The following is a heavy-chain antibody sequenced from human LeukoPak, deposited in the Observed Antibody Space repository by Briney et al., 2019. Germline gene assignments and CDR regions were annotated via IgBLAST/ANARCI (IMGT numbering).Heavy chain of an antibody. CDR3: ASSGYSSESSGYYFSIDY. V-gene: IGHV1-18*01. D-gene: IGHD3-22*01. J-gene: IGHJ4*02. Sequence: SVKVSYNASGYTFTTYGIRWVRQAPGQGLEWRGWISSYNGNTNYIQKLQDRVTMATDTSTRTAYMELRSLRSDDTAVYYCASSGYSSESSGYYFSIDYWGQGTLVTVSS. CDR2: ISSYNGNT. CDR1: GYTFTTYG.